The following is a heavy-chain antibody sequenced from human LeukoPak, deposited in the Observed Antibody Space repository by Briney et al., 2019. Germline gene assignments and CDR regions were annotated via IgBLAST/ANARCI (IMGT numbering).Heavy chain of an antibody. CDR2: IIPIFGTA. D-gene: IGHD3-3*01. CDR3: ASGTYYDFWSGYPLDY. V-gene: IGHV1-69*05. CDR1: GGTFSSYA. J-gene: IGHJ4*02. Sequence: SVKVSCKAAGGTFSSYAISWVRQAPGQGLEWMGRIIPIFGTANYAQKFQGRVTITTDESTSTAYMELSSLRSENTAVYYCASGTYYDFWSGYPLDYWGQGTLVTVSS.